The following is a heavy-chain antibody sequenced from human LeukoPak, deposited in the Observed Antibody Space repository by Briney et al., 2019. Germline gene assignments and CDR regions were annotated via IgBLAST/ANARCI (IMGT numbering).Heavy chain of an antibody. J-gene: IGHJ6*02. CDR1: GFTFSTYS. Sequence: GGSLRLSCAASGFTFSTYSMNWVRQAPGKGLEWVSSISSSGSYIYYADSVKGRFTISRDNAKNSLYLQMNSLRAEDTAAYYCARDRAYCGGDCYSTRYYYYYGMDVWGQGTTVTVSS. V-gene: IGHV3-21*01. CDR2: ISSSGSYI. CDR3: ARDRAYCGGDCYSTRYYYYYGMDV. D-gene: IGHD2-21*02.